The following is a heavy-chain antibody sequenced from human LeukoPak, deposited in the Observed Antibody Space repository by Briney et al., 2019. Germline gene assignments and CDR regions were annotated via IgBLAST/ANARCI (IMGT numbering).Heavy chain of an antibody. J-gene: IGHJ4*02. CDR3: AKDIAAADPFDY. D-gene: IGHD6-13*01. Sequence: PGGSLRLSCAASGFTFSNAWMSWVRQAPGKGLEWVSSISSSSSYIYYADSVKGRFTISRDNAKNSLYLQMNSLRAEDTAVYYCAKDIAAADPFDYWGQGTLVTVSS. CDR1: GFTFSNAW. V-gene: IGHV3-21*01. CDR2: ISSSSSYI.